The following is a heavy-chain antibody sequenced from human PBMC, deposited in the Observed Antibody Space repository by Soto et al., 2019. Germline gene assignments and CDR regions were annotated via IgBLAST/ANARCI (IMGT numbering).Heavy chain of an antibody. J-gene: IGHJ3*02. D-gene: IGHD2-21*01. CDR2: IVVGSGNT. CDR1: GFTFTSSA. Sequence: ASVKVSCKASGFTFTSSAVQWVRQARGQRLEWIGWIVVGSGNTNYAQKFQERVTITRDMSTSTAYMELSSLRSEDTAVYYCAAGEVRRGAIARALDAFGIWGQGTMVTVSS. V-gene: IGHV1-58*01. CDR3: AAGEVRRGAIARALDAFGI.